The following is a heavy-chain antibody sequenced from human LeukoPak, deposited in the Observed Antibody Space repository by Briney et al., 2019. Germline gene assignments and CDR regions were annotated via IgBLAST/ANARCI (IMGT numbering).Heavy chain of an antibody. CDR2: ISAYNNNT. J-gene: IGHJ5*02. Sequence: ASVKVSCKASGYTFTSYGISWVRQAPGQGLEWMGWISAYNNNTIYARNLQGRLTMTTDTSTSTAYMELRSLRSDDTAMYYCAREGHDTSGYYYPNWFDPWGQGTLVAVSS. V-gene: IGHV1-18*01. D-gene: IGHD3-22*01. CDR3: AREGHDTSGYYYPNWFDP. CDR1: GYTFTSYG.